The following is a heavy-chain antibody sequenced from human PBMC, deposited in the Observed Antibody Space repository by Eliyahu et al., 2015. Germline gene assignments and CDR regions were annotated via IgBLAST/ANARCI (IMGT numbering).Heavy chain of an antibody. CDR2: IFPMFGRA. CDR1: GGGFRNHD. CDR3: ARDVGGDPSFGGSVMVLLDS. V-gene: IGHV1-69*01. D-gene: IGHD3-10*01. J-gene: IGHJ4*02. Sequence: QVQLVQSGAEVKKSGSSVKVSCKASGGGFRNHDAITWVRQAPGLGLEWMGGIFPMFGRADYAQKFQGRVTISVDESTGTAYLELSSLRSEDTAVYFCARDVGGDPSFGGSVMVLLDSWGQGTLLTVSS.